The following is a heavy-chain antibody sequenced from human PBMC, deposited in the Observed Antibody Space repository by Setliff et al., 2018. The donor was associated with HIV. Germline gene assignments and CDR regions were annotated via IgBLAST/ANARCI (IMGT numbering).Heavy chain of an antibody. CDR1: GVSFSNINYY. Sequence: SETLSLTCAVSGVSFSNINYYWAWIRQPPGKGLEWIGSIYYSGSTYANPSLKSRVTISVDTSKKQFSLKLSSVIAADTAVYYCARHHNTMVRGVAYFQHWGQGTLVTVSS. CDR2: IYYSGST. D-gene: IGHD3-10*01. V-gene: IGHV4-39*01. J-gene: IGHJ1*01. CDR3: ARHHNTMVRGVAYFQH.